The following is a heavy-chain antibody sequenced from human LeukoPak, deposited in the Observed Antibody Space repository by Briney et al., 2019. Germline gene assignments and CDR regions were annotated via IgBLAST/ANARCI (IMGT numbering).Heavy chain of an antibody. Sequence: ASVKVSCKASGYTFTGYCMHWVRQAPGQGLEWMGWINPNSGGTNYAQKFQGRVTMTRDTSISTAYMELSRLRSDDTAVYYCAYYSSSSDDAFDIWGQGTMVTVSS. CDR3: AYYSSSSDDAFDI. CDR2: INPNSGGT. D-gene: IGHD6-6*01. V-gene: IGHV1-2*02. CDR1: GYTFTGYC. J-gene: IGHJ3*02.